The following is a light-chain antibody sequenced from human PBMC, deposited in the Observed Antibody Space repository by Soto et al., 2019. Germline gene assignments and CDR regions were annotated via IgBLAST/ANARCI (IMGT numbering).Light chain of an antibody. Sequence: QMTQSPPTLSTSVGDRVTITCRASHSISTWLAWFQQKPGKAPRLLIYDASSLEDGVPSRFSGGGSGTEFTLTISSLQPDDFATYYCQQYNTYSPATFGQGTKVEVK. J-gene: IGKJ1*01. CDR2: DAS. CDR3: QQYNTYSPAT. CDR1: HSISTW. V-gene: IGKV1-5*01.